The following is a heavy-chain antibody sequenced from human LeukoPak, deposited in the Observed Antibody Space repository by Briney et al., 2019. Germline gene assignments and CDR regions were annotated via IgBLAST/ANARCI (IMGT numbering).Heavy chain of an antibody. Sequence: SETLSLTCTVSGGSISPYYWNWIRQPPGKELEWIGYIYYSGSTNYNPSLKSRVTISVDTSKNQFSLKPSSVTAADTAVYYCARGHYSVSHPLHWFDPWGQGTLVTVSS. J-gene: IGHJ5*02. CDR3: ARGHYSVSHPLHWFDP. D-gene: IGHD1-26*01. CDR2: IYYSGST. V-gene: IGHV4-59*01. CDR1: GGSISPYY.